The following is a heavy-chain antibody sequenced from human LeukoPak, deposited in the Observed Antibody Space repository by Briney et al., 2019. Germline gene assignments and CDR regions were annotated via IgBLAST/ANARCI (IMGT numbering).Heavy chain of an antibody. J-gene: IGHJ6*03. D-gene: IGHD3-10*01. CDR1: GGSFSGYY. Sequence: SETLSLTCAVYGGSFSGYYWSWIRQSPEKGLEWIGEINHRGSTSYNPSLKGRVSISVDTSKNQFSLKLTSVTAADTAVYYCARAKYYYGSGSYWGYYYYYMDVWGKGTTVTISS. CDR3: ARAKYYYGSGSYWGYYYYYMDV. V-gene: IGHV4-34*01. CDR2: INHRGST.